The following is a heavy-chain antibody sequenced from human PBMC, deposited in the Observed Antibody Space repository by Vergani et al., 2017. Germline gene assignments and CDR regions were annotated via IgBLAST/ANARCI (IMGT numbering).Heavy chain of an antibody. Sequence: QVQLVQSGAEVKKPGASVKVSCKASGYTFTGYYMHWVRQAPGQGLEWMGWISAFNGNTNFAQRLQGRVTLATDTSTRTAYMELRSLRSDDTAVYYCARDRSSSWGCLDYWGQGTLVTVSS. D-gene: IGHD6-13*01. V-gene: IGHV1-18*04. CDR1: GYTFTGYY. J-gene: IGHJ4*02. CDR3: ARDRSSSWGCLDY. CDR2: ISAFNGNT.